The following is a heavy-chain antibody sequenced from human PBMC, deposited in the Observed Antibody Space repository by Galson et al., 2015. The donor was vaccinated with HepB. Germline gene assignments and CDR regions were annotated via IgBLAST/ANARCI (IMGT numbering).Heavy chain of an antibody. CDR3: ARNIGIYGMDV. J-gene: IGHJ6*02. D-gene: IGHD2/OR15-2a*01. CDR2: IYPDDSDT. Sequence: QSGAEMTKPGESLKISCKGSGSSFSNYWIGWVRQMPGKGPEWMGIIYPDDSDTRYSPSFQGQVTISADKSITTAYLQWSSLKASDTAMYYCARNIGIYGMDVWGQGTTVTVSS. V-gene: IGHV5-51*01. CDR1: GSSFSNYW.